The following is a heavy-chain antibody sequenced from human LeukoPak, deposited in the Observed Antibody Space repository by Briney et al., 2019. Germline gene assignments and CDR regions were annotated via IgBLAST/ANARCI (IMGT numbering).Heavy chain of an antibody. D-gene: IGHD2-15*01. J-gene: IGHJ6*02. CDR1: GFTFSDYY. CDR2: ISSSGSTI. CDR3: ARLLGSWSFYGMDV. Sequence: GGSLRLSCAASGFTFSDYYMSWIRQAPGKGLEWVSYISSSGSTIYYAGSVKGRFTISRDNAKNSLYLQMNSLRAEDTAVYYCARLLGSWSFYGMDVWGQGTAVTVSS. V-gene: IGHV3-11*01.